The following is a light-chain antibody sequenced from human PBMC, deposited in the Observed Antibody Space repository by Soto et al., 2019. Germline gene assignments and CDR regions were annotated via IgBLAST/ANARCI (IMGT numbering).Light chain of an antibody. CDR2: GTS. Sequence: ELVLTQSPVILSLSPGESGTLPCTASQTVSNFFLAWYQQKPGQAPRLLVYGTSKRATGIPARFSGSGSETDFTLTISSVAPEDFAVYYCQQFVSSPYTFGQGTRLEIK. CDR1: QTVSNFF. CDR3: QQFVSSPYT. V-gene: IGKV3-20*01. J-gene: IGKJ5*01.